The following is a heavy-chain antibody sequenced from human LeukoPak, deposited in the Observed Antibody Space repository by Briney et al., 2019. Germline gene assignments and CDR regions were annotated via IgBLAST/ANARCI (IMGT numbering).Heavy chain of an antibody. V-gene: IGHV3-20*04. CDR2: INWKGGST. J-gene: IGHJ3*02. D-gene: IGHD6-19*01. CDR1: GFTFDDYG. CDR3: AGEEGSGWSTFNDAFDI. Sequence: GGSLRLSCAASGFTFDDYGMSWVRQAPGKGLEWVSGINWKGGSTGYADSVKGRFTISRDNAKNSLYLQMNSLRAEDTAVYYCAGEEGSGWSTFNDAFDIWGQGTMVTVSS.